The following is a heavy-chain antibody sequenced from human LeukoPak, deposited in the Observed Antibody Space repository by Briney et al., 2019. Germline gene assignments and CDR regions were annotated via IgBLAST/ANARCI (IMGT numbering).Heavy chain of an antibody. V-gene: IGHV4-34*01. CDR1: GGSFSGYY. Sequence: SETLSLTCAVYGGSFSGYYWSWIRQPPGKGLEWIGEINHSGSTNYNPSLKSRVTISVDTSKNQFSLKLSSVTADDTAVYYCARRFDGGVVPTPSWGPGTLVTVSS. J-gene: IGHJ4*02. D-gene: IGHD2-15*01. CDR3: ARRFDGGVVPTPS. CDR2: INHSGST.